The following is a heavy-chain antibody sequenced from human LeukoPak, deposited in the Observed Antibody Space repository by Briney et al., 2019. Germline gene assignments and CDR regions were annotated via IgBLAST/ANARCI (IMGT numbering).Heavy chain of an antibody. V-gene: IGHV3-66*01. Sequence: GGSLRLSCAGSGFTVSSSYMSWVRQAPGKGLEWVSVLYSGGSIFYADSVKGRFTISRDISKNMLYPQMNSLRADDTAVYYCARGAISSWYEDWGQGTLATVSS. J-gene: IGHJ4*02. CDR3: ARGAISSWYED. D-gene: IGHD6-13*01. CDR1: GFTVSSSY. CDR2: LYSGGSI.